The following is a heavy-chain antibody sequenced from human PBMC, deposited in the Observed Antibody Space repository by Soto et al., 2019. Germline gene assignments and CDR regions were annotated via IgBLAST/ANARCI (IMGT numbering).Heavy chain of an antibody. J-gene: IGHJ4*02. CDR1: GDSFSSYA. CDR3: ARGYYVGSERNDFDY. CDR2: IIPMFGTI. V-gene: IGHV1-69*01. Sequence: QVQLVQSGPEMRKPGSSVRVSCKTSGDSFSSYAITWVRQAPGQGLEWVGGIIPMFGTINYAQKFQGRVTIRADESTTTVYMELRTLTSEDTAVYYCARGYYVGSERNDFDYWCQGTLVTVTS. D-gene: IGHD3-10*01.